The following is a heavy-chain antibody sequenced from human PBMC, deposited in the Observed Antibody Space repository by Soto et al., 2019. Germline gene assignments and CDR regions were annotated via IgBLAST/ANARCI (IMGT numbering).Heavy chain of an antibody. V-gene: IGHV1-2*04. CDR2: INPNSGGT. Sequence: ASVKVSCKASGYTFTGYYMHWVRQAPGQGLEWMGWINPNSGGTNYAQKFQGWVTMTRDTSISTAYMELSSLRSEDTAVYYCARDAIRTIYDLWSGYYGPDFDYWGQGTLVTVSS. CDR3: ARDAIRTIYDLWSGYYGPDFDY. J-gene: IGHJ4*02. D-gene: IGHD3-3*01. CDR1: GYTFTGYY.